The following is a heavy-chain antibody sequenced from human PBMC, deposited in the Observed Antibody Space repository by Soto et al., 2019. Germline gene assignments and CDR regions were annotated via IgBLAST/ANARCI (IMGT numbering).Heavy chain of an antibody. J-gene: IGHJ3*02. D-gene: IGHD3-3*01. CDR3: AKAYSMTIFGVFIETPGDGVDI. V-gene: IGHV3-23*01. Sequence: EVQLLESGGGLVQPGGSLRLSCAASGFTFSSYAMSWVRQAPGKGLEWVSSIRGSGGSTNYADSVKGRFTISRDNSKNTLYLRINSLGVEDTAVYYCAKAYSMTIFGVFIETPGDGVDIWGQWTMVTVSS. CDR1: GFTFSSYA. CDR2: IRGSGGST.